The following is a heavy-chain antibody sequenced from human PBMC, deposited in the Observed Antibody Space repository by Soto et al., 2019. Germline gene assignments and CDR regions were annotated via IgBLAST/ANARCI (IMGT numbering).Heavy chain of an antibody. V-gene: IGHV1-69*06. J-gene: IGHJ6*02. CDR3: ARETRGVVPEYYYYYGMDV. CDR1: GGTFSSYA. CDR2: IIPIFGTA. D-gene: IGHD2-2*01. Sequence: AASVKVSCKASGGTFSSYAISWVRQAPGQGLEWMGGIIPIFGTANYAQKFQGRVTITADKSTSTAYMELSSLRSEDTAVYYCARETRGVVPEYYYYYGMDVWGQGTTVTV.